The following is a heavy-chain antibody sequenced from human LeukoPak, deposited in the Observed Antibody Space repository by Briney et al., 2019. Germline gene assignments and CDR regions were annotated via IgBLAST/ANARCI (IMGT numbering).Heavy chain of an antibody. CDR2: ISGYDGNT. V-gene: IGHV1-18*01. D-gene: IGHD5-12*01. CDR1: SYSFTRYG. J-gene: IGHJ4*02. CDR3: ARSGRGTYYYFDL. Sequence: ASVKVSCKASSYSFTRYGISWVRQAPGQGLEWMGWISGYDGNTNYAQKFLGRVSMTADTSTSTAYMELRSLTSDDTAVYYCARSGRGTYYYFDLWGLGTLVTVSS.